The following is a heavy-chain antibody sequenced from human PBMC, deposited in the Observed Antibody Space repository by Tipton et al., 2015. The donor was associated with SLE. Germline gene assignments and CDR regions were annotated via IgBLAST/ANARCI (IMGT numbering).Heavy chain of an antibody. J-gene: IGHJ3*02. V-gene: IGHV4-61*01. CDR1: GGSVSSGSYY. D-gene: IGHD6-6*01. Sequence: TLSLTCTVSGGSVSSGSYYWSWIRQPPGKGLEWIGEINHSGSTNYNPSLKSRVTISVDTSKNQFSLKLSSVTAADTAVYYCARFIISSSDAFDIWGQGTMVTVSS. CDR2: INHSGST. CDR3: ARFIISSSDAFDI.